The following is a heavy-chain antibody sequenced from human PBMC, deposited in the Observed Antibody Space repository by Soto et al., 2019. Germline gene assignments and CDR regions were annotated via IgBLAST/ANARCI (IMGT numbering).Heavy chain of an antibody. Sequence: LRLSCTASGFTFRDYAMTWVRQAPGKGLECVSGIYGSGGGIQYADSVKGRFTISRDNYRNTLYLQMNSLRDEDTAVYYCAKDLVSGDGLWLMDEWGQGTPVTVSS. V-gene: IGHV3-23*01. D-gene: IGHD2-21*02. CDR2: IYGSGGGI. J-gene: IGHJ4*02. CDR1: GFTFRDYA. CDR3: AKDLVSGDGLWLMDE.